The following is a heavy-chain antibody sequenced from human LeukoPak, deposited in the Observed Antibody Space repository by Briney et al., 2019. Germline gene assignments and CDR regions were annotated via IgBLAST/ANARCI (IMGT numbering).Heavy chain of an antibody. Sequence: ASVKVSCKAPGYTFTGYYMHWVRQAPGQGLEWMGWINPNSGGTNYAQKFQGRVTMTRDTSISTAYMELSRLRSDDTAVYYCARTYRPDNWFDPWGQGTLVTVSS. CDR2: INPNSGGT. J-gene: IGHJ5*02. D-gene: IGHD4-11*01. V-gene: IGHV1-2*02. CDR1: GYTFTGYY. CDR3: ARTYRPDNWFDP.